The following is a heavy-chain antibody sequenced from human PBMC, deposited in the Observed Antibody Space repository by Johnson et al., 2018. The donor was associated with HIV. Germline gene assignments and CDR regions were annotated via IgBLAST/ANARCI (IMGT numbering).Heavy chain of an antibody. CDR1: GFAFSSYA. CDR2: IYSGGNT. V-gene: IGHV3-NL1*01. Sequence: QVQLVESGGGVVQPGTSLRLSCTASGFAFSSYALHWVRQAPGKGLEWVSVIYSGGNTYYADSVKGRFTISRDNSKNTLYLQMNSLRAEDTAVYYCAKVLSSWPPDSRDAFDIWGQGTLVTVSS. J-gene: IGHJ3*02. D-gene: IGHD2/OR15-2a*01. CDR3: AKVLSSWPPDSRDAFDI.